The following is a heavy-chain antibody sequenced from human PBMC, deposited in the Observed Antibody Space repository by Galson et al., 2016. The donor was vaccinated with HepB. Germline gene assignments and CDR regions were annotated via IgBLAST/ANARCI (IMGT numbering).Heavy chain of an antibody. CDR1: GSTISGSW. V-gene: IGHV3-7*01. Sequence: SLRLSCAVSGSTISGSWMYWVRQAPGKGLEWVANISTDGSGKNYVDSVKGRFTISRDDAKNALYLQMDSRRAEDTAVNYCARGAFLGGQGTLVTVSS. CDR3: ARGAFL. D-gene: IGHD2/OR15-2a*01. CDR2: ISTDGSGK. J-gene: IGHJ4*02.